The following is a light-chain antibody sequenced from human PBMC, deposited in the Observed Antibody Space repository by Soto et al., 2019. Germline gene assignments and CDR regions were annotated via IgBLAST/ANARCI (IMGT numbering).Light chain of an antibody. CDR3: QTWDSGTVV. J-gene: IGLJ3*02. CDR1: ELGDKY. CDR2: QDT. Sequence: SYELTQPPSVSVSPGQTASITCSGDELGDKYACWYQQTPGQSPVLVIYQDTKRPSGIPERFSGSNSGHTATLTISGTQAMDEADYYCQTWDSGTVVFGGGTKLTVL. V-gene: IGLV3-1*01.